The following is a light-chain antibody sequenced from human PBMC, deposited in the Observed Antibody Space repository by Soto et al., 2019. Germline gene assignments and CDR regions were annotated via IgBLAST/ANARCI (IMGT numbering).Light chain of an antibody. CDR2: TDN. Sequence: QYVLTQPPSASGTPGQRVTFSCSGSSSNIGTNAVNWYQQLPGTAPKLIIYTDNQRPSGVPDRFSGSKSGTSASLAIGGLQSEDEADYYCAAWDASLSAVVFGGGTKLTVL. CDR3: AAWDASLSAVV. J-gene: IGLJ2*01. CDR1: SSNIGTNA. V-gene: IGLV1-44*01.